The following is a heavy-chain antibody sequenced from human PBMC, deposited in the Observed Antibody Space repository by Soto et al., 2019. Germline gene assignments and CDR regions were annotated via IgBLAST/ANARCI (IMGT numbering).Heavy chain of an antibody. J-gene: IGHJ6*02. CDR1: GGTFNSYP. CDR2: IIPILGTA. V-gene: IGHV1-69*13. D-gene: IGHD4-17*01. Sequence: ASVKVSCKASGGTFNSYPISWVRQAPGQGLEWMGGIIPILGTANYAQKFQGRVTITADESPSTAYMELSSLRSEDTALYYCSSLKLMYGDYYGRDVWGQGTTVTVSS. CDR3: SSLKLMYGDYYGRDV.